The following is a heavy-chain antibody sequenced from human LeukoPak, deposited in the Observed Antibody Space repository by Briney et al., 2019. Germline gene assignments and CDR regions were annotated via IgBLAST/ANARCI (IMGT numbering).Heavy chain of an antibody. Sequence: PPETLSLTCTVSGGSISTVSGGSISDYYWNWIRQPPGKGLEWIGYVHYSGSTNYNPSLKSRVTISLDTSKNQFSLKLSSVTAADTAVYYCAGCIAAAYNWFDPWGQGTLVTVSS. CDR1: GGSISTVSGGSISDYY. V-gene: IGHV4-61*08. CDR2: VHYSGST. D-gene: IGHD6-13*01. J-gene: IGHJ5*02. CDR3: AGCIAAAYNWFDP.